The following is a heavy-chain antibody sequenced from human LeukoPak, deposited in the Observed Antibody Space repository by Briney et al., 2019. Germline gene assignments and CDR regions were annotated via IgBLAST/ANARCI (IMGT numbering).Heavy chain of an antibody. CDR1: GFTFSNAW. CDR3: TTDVFDWYHGHAFDI. CDR2: IKSKTDGGTT. D-gene: IGHD3-9*01. V-gene: IGHV3-15*01. J-gene: IGHJ3*02. Sequence: GGSLGLSCAASGFTFSNAWMSWVRQAPGKGLEWVGRIKSKTDGGTTDYAAPVKGRFTISRDDSKNTLYLQMNSLKTEDTAVYYCTTDVFDWYHGHAFDIWGQGTMVTVSS.